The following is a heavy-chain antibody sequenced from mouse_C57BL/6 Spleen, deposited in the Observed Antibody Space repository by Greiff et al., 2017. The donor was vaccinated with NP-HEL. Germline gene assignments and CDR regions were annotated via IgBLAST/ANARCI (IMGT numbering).Heavy chain of an antibody. J-gene: IGHJ4*01. CDR3: ARGITTVVATGAMDY. D-gene: IGHD1-1*01. V-gene: IGHV5-6*01. CDR2: ISSGGSYT. CDR1: GFTFSSYG. Sequence: EVMLVESGGDLVKPGGSLKLSCAASGFTFSSYGMSWVRQTPDKRLEWVATISSGGSYTYYPDSVKGRFTISRDNAKNTLYLQMSSLKSEDTAMYYCARGITTVVATGAMDYWGQRTSVTVSS.